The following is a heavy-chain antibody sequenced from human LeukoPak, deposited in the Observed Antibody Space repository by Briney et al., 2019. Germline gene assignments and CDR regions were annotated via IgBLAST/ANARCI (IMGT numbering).Heavy chain of an antibody. Sequence: ASVKLSCKVSGYTLNDLAMHWVRQAPGKGLEWMGGSDPEDGEAIYAQPLQGRVTMTEDTSSDTAYMVLSSLRSEDTAVYYCATRNFGDYGAFDIWGQGTMVTVSS. D-gene: IGHD4-17*01. V-gene: IGHV1-24*01. CDR1: GYTLNDLA. J-gene: IGHJ3*02. CDR3: ATRNFGDYGAFDI. CDR2: SDPEDGEA.